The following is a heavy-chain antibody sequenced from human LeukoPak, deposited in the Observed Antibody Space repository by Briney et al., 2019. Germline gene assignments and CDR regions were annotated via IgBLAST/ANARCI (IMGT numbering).Heavy chain of an antibody. J-gene: IGHJ5*02. CDR2: INPNSGGT. CDR3: ARAGRIAAAGTRWFDP. CDR1: GYTFTGYY. Sequence: ASVKVSCKASGYTFTGYYMHWVRQAPGQGLEWMGWINPNSGGTNYAQKFQGRVTMTRDTSISTAYMELSRLRSDDTAVYYCARAGRIAAAGTRWFDPWGQGTLVTVSS. D-gene: IGHD6-13*01. V-gene: IGHV1-2*02.